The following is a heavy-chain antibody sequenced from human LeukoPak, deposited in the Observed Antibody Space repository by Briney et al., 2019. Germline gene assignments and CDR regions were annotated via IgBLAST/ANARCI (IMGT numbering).Heavy chain of an antibody. CDR3: ARAVTVTRAYGY. Sequence: SETLSLTCTVSGGSISSSGYYWGWIRQPPGKGLEWIGSIYYSGSTYYNPSLKSRVTISVDTSKNQFSLKLSSVTAADTAVYYCARAVTVTRAYGYWGQGTLVTVSS. J-gene: IGHJ4*02. CDR1: GGSISSSGYY. V-gene: IGHV4-39*07. CDR2: IYYSGST. D-gene: IGHD4-17*01.